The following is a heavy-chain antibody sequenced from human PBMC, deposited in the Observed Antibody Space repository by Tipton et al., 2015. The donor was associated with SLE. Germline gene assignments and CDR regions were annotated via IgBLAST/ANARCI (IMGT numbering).Heavy chain of an antibody. Sequence: TLSLTCTVSGDSIRSGSYYWSWIRQPAGKGLEWIGRIYSSGSANYNPSLRSRVTISVDTSKNQFSLILSSVTAADTAVYYCARDGGGYSSSWYYYYYYMDVWGKGTTVTVSS. V-gene: IGHV4-61*02. D-gene: IGHD6-13*01. CDR2: IYSSGSA. CDR3: ARDGGGYSSSWYYYYYYMDV. CDR1: GDSIRSGSYY. J-gene: IGHJ6*03.